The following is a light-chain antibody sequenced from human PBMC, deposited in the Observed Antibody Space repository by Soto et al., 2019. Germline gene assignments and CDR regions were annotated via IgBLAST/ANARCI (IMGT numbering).Light chain of an antibody. CDR3: QHSYTAPPFT. Sequence: DIQMTQSPSTLSASVGDKVTITCRASQTISFWLAWYQQKPGKAPRLLIYAASTLHSGVPSRFTGSGSGTDFSLTINGLQPEDFATYSCQHSYTAPPFTFGQGTRLEI. CDR2: AAS. J-gene: IGKJ2*01. V-gene: IGKV1-39*01. CDR1: QTISFW.